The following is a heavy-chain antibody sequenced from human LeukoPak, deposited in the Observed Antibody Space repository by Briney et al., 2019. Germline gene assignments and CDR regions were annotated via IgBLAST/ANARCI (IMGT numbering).Heavy chain of an antibody. CDR1: GYTFTGYY. CDR2: INPNSGVT. CDR3: ARDPDYDFWSGYYYYYYMDV. Sequence: ASVKVSCKASGYTFTGYYMHWVRQAPGQGLEGMGWINPNSGVTNYAQTFQGRVTMTRYPSISTAYMELSRLRSDDTAVYYCARDPDYDFWSGYYYYYYMDVWGKGTTVTVSS. V-gene: IGHV1-2*02. D-gene: IGHD3-3*01. J-gene: IGHJ6*03.